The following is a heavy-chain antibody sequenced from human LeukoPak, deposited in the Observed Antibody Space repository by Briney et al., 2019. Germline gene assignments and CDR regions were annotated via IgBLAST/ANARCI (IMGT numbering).Heavy chain of an antibody. Sequence: SETLSLTCAVHGGSFSGFYWTWIRQSPGKGLEWIGEVDHSGSANSNPSLKSRVTISVDRSKSQFSLNLVSLTAADTAVYYCARGHSTSGFDYWDQGALVTVSS. J-gene: IGHJ4*02. CDR1: GGSFSGFY. D-gene: IGHD2-2*01. CDR2: VDHSGSA. CDR3: ARGHSTSGFDY. V-gene: IGHV4-34*01.